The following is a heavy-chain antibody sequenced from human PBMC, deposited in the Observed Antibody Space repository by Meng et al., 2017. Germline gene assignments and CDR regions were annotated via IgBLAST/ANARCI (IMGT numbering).Heavy chain of an antibody. CDR3: ASVDTAMVFDY. Sequence: LRLSCTVSGGSISSGGYYWSWIRQHPGKGLEWIGYIYYSGSTYYNPSLKSLVTISVDTSKNQFSLKLSSVTAADTAVYYCASVDTAMVFDYWGQGTLVTVSS. CDR2: IYYSGST. CDR1: GGSISSGGYY. J-gene: IGHJ4*02. V-gene: IGHV4-31*01. D-gene: IGHD5-18*01.